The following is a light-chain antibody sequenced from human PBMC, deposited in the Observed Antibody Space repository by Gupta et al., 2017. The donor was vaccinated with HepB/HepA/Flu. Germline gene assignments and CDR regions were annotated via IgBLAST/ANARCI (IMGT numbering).Light chain of an antibody. CDR2: AAS. CDR3: QQSYSTLRT. Sequence: XIQMTQXPSSLXASVGDRVTITCRASQSISSYLNWYQQKPGKAPKLLIYAASSLQSGVPSRFSGSGSGTDFTLTISSLQPEDFATYYCQQSYSTLRTFGQGTKVEIK. CDR1: QSISSY. V-gene: IGKV1-39*01. J-gene: IGKJ1*01.